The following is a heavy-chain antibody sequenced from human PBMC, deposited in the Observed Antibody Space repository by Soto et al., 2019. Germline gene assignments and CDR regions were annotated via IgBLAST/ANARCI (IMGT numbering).Heavy chain of an antibody. CDR3: ARVRGIVVVPAASDY. V-gene: IGHV1-69*13. CDR2: IIPIFGTA. CDR1: GGTFSSYA. Sequence: GASVKVSCKASGGTFSSYAISWVRQAPGQGLEWLGGIIPIFGTANYAQKFQGRVTITADESTSTAYKELSSLRSEDTAVYYCARVRGIVVVPAASDYWGQGTLVTVSS. D-gene: IGHD2-2*01. J-gene: IGHJ4*02.